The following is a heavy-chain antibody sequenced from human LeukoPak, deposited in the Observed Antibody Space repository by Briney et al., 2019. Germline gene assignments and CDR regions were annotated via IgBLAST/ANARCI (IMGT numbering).Heavy chain of an antibody. CDR1: GFSFSSYW. CDR2: IKLDGSEK. V-gene: IGHV3-7*03. D-gene: IGHD5-24*01. Sequence: GGSLRLSCAASGFSFSSYWMSWVRQAPGKGLEWVANIKLDGSEKSYVDSAKGRFTISGDNAKNSLYLQMNSLRAEDTAVYYCARDRWLHSNNGGYYYYGMDVWGQGTTVTVSS. J-gene: IGHJ6*02. CDR3: ARDRWLHSNNGGYYYYGMDV.